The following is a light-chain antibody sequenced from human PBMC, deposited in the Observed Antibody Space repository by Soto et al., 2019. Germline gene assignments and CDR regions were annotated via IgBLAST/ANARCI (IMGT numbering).Light chain of an antibody. Sequence: DIVMTQSQLSLPVTPGEPASISCRSSQSLLHRNGYNYLDWYLQKPGQSPRLLIYLGSNRASGVPDRFSGSGSGTDFTLTISRVEAEDVGVYYCMQALQSPTFGGGTKVDIK. J-gene: IGKJ4*01. CDR2: LGS. CDR3: MQALQSPT. CDR1: QSLLHRNGYNY. V-gene: IGKV2-28*01.